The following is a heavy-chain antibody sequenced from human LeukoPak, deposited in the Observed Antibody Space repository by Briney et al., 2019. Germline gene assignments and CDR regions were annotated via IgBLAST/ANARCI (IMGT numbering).Heavy chain of an antibody. CDR1: GYTFTSYG. CDR2: TSAYNGNT. J-gene: IGHJ4*02. V-gene: IGHV1-18*01. Sequence: ASVKVSCKASGYTFTSYGISWVRQAPGQGLEWMGWTSAYNGNTNYAQKLRGRVTMTTDTSTSTAYMELRSLRSDDTAVYYCARAESQWLVSNFDYWGQGTLVTVSS. D-gene: IGHD6-19*01. CDR3: ARAESQWLVSNFDY.